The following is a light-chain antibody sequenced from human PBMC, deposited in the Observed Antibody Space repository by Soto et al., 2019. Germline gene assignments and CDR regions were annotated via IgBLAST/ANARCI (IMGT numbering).Light chain of an antibody. V-gene: IGLV2-14*01. CDR2: EVS. J-gene: IGLJ2*01. Sequence: QSALTQPASVSGSPGQSITISCTGTSSDVDNYNYVSWYQHHPGKAPKLMIYEVSNRHSGVSNRFSGSKSGNTASLTISGIQAEYEAYYDCSSDTSCDTRLFGGVTNLTVL. CDR3: SSDTSCDTRL. CDR1: SSDVDNYNY.